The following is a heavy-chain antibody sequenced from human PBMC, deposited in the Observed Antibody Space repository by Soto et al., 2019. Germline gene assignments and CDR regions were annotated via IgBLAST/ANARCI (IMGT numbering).Heavy chain of an antibody. CDR2: IYYSGST. Sequence: PSETLSLTCTVFGGSISSSSYYWGWIRQPPGKGLEWVGNIYYSGSTYYNPSLKSRVTISVDTSKNQFSVKVTSATAADTAVYYCANSLSSSWYYFDYWGQGALVTVSS. V-gene: IGHV4-39*01. D-gene: IGHD6-13*01. J-gene: IGHJ4*02. CDR1: GGSISSSSYY. CDR3: ANSLSSSWYYFDY.